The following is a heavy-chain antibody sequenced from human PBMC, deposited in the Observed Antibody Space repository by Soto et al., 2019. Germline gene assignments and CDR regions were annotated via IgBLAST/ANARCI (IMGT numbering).Heavy chain of an antibody. J-gene: IGHJ4*02. Sequence: QVQLQQWGAGLLKPSETLSLTCDVFGGSFSGSFWSWIRQPPGKGLEWIGEINDRGSTKNNPSLKXRXTXXVDTSTNQFSLKLRSVTAADTAVYYCATGRGTENYWGPGTLVTVSS. CDR2: INDRGST. CDR1: GGSFSGSF. V-gene: IGHV4-34*04. CDR3: ATGRGTENY. D-gene: IGHD1-1*01.